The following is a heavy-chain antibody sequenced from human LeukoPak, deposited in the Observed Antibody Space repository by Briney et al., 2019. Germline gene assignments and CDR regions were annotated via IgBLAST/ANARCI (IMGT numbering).Heavy chain of an antibody. CDR2: IYYSGST. D-gene: IGHD3-22*01. CDR3: AREGGSGYYPSPLGFDY. Sequence: SETLSLTCTVSGGSISSYYWSWIRQPPGKGLEWIGDIYYSGSTNYNPSLKSRVTISVDTSKNQFSQKLSSMTAADTAVYYCAREGGSGYYPSPLGFDYWGQGTLVTVSS. J-gene: IGHJ4*02. CDR1: GGSISSYY. V-gene: IGHV4-59*01.